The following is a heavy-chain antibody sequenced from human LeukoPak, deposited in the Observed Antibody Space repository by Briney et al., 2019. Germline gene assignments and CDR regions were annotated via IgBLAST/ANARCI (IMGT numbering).Heavy chain of an antibody. CDR1: GFAFSDFW. CDR2: IRHEGNAT. CDR3: ATSHDSAGND. J-gene: IGHJ4*02. V-gene: IGHV3-7*01. D-gene: IGHD2-15*01. Sequence: GGCLRLSCVAPGFAFSDFWMSWVRQAPGKGLWWVANIRHEGNATTYVPSVRGRFTISRDNAKNSLYLQMNSLAVEDTAVYYCATSHDSAGNDWGQGTLVTVSS.